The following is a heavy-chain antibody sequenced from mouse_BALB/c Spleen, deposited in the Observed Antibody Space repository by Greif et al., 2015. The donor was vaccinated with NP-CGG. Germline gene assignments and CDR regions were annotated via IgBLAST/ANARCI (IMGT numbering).Heavy chain of an antibody. D-gene: IGHD2-4*01. CDR1: GFSLTSYG. J-gene: IGHJ2*01. CDR3: ARERSMITYYFDY. V-gene: IGHV2-9*02. CDR2: IWAGGST. Sequence: VKVVESGPGLVAPSQSLSITCTVSGFSLTSYGVHWVRQPPGKGLEWLGVIWAGGSTNYNSALMSRLSISKDNSKSQVFVKMNSLQTDDTAMYYCARERSMITYYFDYWGQGTTLTVSS.